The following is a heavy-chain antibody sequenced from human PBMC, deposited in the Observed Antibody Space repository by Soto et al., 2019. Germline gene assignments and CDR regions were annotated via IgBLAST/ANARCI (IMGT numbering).Heavy chain of an antibody. V-gene: IGHV1-69*01. CDR3: ARDARGYYYDSSGYYPNWFDP. CDR1: GGTFSSYA. Sequence: QVQLVQSGAEVKKPGSSVKVSCKASGGTFSSYAISWVRQAPGQGLEWMGGIIPIFGTANYAQKFQGRVTITADESTSPAYMELSSLRSEDTAVYYCARDARGYYYDSSGYYPNWFDPWGQGTLVTVSS. D-gene: IGHD3-22*01. J-gene: IGHJ5*02. CDR2: IIPIFGTA.